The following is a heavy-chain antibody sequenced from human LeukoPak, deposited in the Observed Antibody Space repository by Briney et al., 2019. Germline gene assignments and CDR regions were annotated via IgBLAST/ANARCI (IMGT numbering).Heavy chain of an antibody. V-gene: IGHV3-21*01. D-gene: IGHD3-22*01. CDR1: GFTFSSYS. Sequence: GGSLRLSCAASGFTFSSYSMNWVRQAPGRGLEWVSSISSSSSYIYYADSVKGRFTISRDNAKNSLYLQMNSLRAEDTAVYYCARYYYDSSGYYYPFDYWGQGTLVTVSS. CDR3: ARYYYDSSGYYYPFDY. J-gene: IGHJ4*02. CDR2: ISSSSSYI.